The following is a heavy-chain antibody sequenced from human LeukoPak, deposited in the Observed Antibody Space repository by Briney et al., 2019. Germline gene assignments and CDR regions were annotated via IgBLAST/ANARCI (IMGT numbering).Heavy chain of an antibody. J-gene: IGHJ4*02. V-gene: IGHV4-34*01. CDR2: INHSGST. CDR3: ARGDSSIPPYYFDY. D-gene: IGHD6-13*01. Sequence: SETLSLTCAVYGGSFSGYYWSWIRQPPGRGLEWIGEINHSGSTNYNPSLKSRVTISVDTSKNQFSLKLSSVTAADTAVYYCARGDSSIPPYYFDYWGQGTLVTVSS. CDR1: GGSFSGYY.